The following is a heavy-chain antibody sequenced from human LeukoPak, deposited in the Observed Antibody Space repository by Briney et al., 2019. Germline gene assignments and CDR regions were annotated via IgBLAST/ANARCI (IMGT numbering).Heavy chain of an antibody. CDR2: IWYDGSNK. V-gene: IGHV3-33*06. CDR3: AKDMSSTSCYFDY. CDR1: GFTFSRYG. Sequence: GGSLRLSCAASGFTFSRYGVHWVRQAPGKGLEWVAVIWYDGSNKYHADSVKGRFTISRDNSKNTLYLQMNSLRAEDTAVYYCAKDMSSTSCYFDYWGQGTLVTVSS. J-gene: IGHJ4*02. D-gene: IGHD2-2*01.